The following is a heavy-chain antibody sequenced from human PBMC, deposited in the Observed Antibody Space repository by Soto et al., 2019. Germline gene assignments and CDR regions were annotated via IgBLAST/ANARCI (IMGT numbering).Heavy chain of an antibody. J-gene: IGHJ4*02. Sequence: QLQLQESGPGLVKPSETLSLTCTVSGGSISTNSHFWSWLHQPPGQGLEWIGNVSYSGRNSYSPSLESRVTISADTSKNQFSLRLTSVTAADTAVYFCARRESYGGFDYWGQGTLVTVSS. V-gene: IGHV4-39*01. CDR1: GGSISTNSHF. D-gene: IGHD2-15*01. CDR2: VSYSGRN. CDR3: ARRESYGGFDY.